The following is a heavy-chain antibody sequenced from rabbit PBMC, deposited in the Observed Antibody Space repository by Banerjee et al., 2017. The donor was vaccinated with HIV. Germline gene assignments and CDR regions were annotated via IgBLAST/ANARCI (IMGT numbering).Heavy chain of an antibody. CDR2: TYSGSADNS. CDR1: GFSFSSSYW. V-gene: IGHV1S45*01. Sequence: QEQLEESAGDLVKPEGSLTLTCTASGFSFSSSYWICWVRQAPGKGLEWIACTYSGSADNSYYASWAKGRFTISKTSSTTVTLQMTSLTAADTATYFCARMYGAAGNTFNLWGPGTLVTVS. D-gene: IGHD4-2*01. CDR3: ARMYGAAGNTFNL. J-gene: IGHJ4*01.